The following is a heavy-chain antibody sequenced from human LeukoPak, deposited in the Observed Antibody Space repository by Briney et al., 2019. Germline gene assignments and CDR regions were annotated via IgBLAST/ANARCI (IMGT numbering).Heavy chain of an antibody. Sequence: PGGSLRLSCAASGFTFSSNAMSWVRQAPGKGLEWVTSISGSGGRTYYADSVKGRFTISRDNSKNTLYLQMNSLRAEDTAVYYCAKSVNFSIYRVYYYYMDVWGRATTVTVSS. J-gene: IGHJ6*03. D-gene: IGHD4-11*01. V-gene: IGHV3-23*01. CDR1: GFTFSSNA. CDR2: ISGSGGRT. CDR3: AKSVNFSIYRVYYYYMDV.